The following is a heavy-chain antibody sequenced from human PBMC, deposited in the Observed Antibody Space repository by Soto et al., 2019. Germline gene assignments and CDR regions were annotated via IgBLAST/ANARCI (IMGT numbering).Heavy chain of an antibody. V-gene: IGHV1-3*01. Sequence: ASVKVSCKASGYTFTSYAMHWVRQAPGQRLEWMGWINAGNGNTKYSQKFQGRVTITRDTSASTAYMELSSLRSEDTAVYYCVRRIVGATTGADFDYWGQGTLVTVSS. D-gene: IGHD1-26*01. CDR2: INAGNGNT. CDR3: VRRIVGATTGADFDY. J-gene: IGHJ4*02. CDR1: GYTFTSYA.